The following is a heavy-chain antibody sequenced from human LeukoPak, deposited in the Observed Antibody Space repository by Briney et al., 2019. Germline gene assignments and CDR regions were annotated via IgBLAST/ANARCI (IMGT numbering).Heavy chain of an antibody. CDR1: GFTFSTYE. D-gene: IGHD1-20*01. CDR3: ARDEYNWNVDAFDI. J-gene: IGHJ3*02. Sequence: GGSLRLSCAASGFTFSTYEMNWVRQAPGKGLEWVSYISSSGSTIYYADSVKGRFTISRDNAKNSLYLQMNSLRAEDTAVYYCARDEYNWNVDAFDIWGQGTVVTVSS. CDR2: ISSSGSTI. V-gene: IGHV3-48*03.